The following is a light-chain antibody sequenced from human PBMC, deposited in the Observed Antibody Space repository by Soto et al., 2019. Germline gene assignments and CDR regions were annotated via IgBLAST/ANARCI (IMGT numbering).Light chain of an antibody. CDR1: SSDVGGYNY. CDR2: DVS. CDR3: SSSTRSSTPFYV. Sequence: QSALTQPASVSGSPGQSITISCTGISSDVGGYNYVSWYQQHPGKAPKLMIYDVSNRPSGISNRFSGSKSGNTASLTISGLQAEDEADYYCSSSTRSSTPFYVFGTGTKVTVL. V-gene: IGLV2-14*01. J-gene: IGLJ1*01.